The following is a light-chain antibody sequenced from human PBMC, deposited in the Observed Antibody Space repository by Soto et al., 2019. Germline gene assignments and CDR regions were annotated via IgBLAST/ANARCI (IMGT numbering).Light chain of an antibody. J-gene: IGLJ3*02. CDR2: EVT. CDR1: SNDVGYYNY. CDR3: SSYTTAYTQV. Sequence: QSALSQPASVSGSPGQSITISCTGTSNDVGYYNYVSWYQQHPGQAPKLMISEVTTRPSGVSDRFSGSKSGNTASLTISRLQAEEEAHCYCSSYTTAYTQVFGGGTKLTVL. V-gene: IGLV2-14*01.